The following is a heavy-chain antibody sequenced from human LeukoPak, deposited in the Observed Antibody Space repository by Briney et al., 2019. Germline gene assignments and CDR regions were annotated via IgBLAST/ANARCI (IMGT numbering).Heavy chain of an antibody. D-gene: IGHD5-18*01. CDR2: ISGSGGST. J-gene: IGHJ4*02. V-gene: IGHV3-23*01. Sequence: PGGSLRLSCAASGFTFSSYAMSWVRQAPGEGLEWVSAISGSGGSTYYADSVKGRFTISRDNSKNTLYLQMNSLRAEDTAVYYCAKRPGYSYGYFDYWGQGTLVTVSS. CDR3: AKRPGYSYGYFDY. CDR1: GFTFSSYA.